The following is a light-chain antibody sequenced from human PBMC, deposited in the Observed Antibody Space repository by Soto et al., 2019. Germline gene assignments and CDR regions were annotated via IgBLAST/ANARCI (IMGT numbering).Light chain of an antibody. Sequence: DIGLTQSLSTLSLYPGERATLSCRSSQCVSSRLAWYQHISCQAPRLLISGASGRASGIPDRLSGSGSATDFTLTISRLEPEDFALFYCHQYGSSPITFGQGTRLEIK. J-gene: IGKJ5*01. V-gene: IGKV3-20*01. CDR3: HQYGSSPIT. CDR2: GAS. CDR1: QCVSSR.